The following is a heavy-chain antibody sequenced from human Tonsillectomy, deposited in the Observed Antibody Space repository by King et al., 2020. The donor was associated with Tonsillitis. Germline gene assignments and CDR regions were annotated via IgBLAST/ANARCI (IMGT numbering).Heavy chain of an antibody. Sequence: VQLAESGGGVVQPGRSLRLSCAASGFTFSSYAMHWVRQAPGKGLEWVAVISYDGSNKYYADSVKGRFTISRDNSNNTLYLQMNSLRAEDTAVYYCARGGQLLLWYFDLWGRGTLVTVSS. CDR2: ISYDGSNK. D-gene: IGHD3-22*01. CDR1: GFTFSSYA. J-gene: IGHJ2*01. CDR3: ARGGQLLLWYFDL. V-gene: IGHV3-30*04.